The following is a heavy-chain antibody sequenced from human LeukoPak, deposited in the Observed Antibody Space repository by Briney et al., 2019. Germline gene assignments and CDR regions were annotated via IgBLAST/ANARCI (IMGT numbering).Heavy chain of an antibody. J-gene: IGHJ5*02. Sequence: SDTLPLTCTVSVGSISRYYWRWIRQPAGKGLEGIGRIYTSWSTNYNPSLKSRVTISVDTSKNQFSLKLSSVTAADTAVYYCARHIAARRSRWFDPWGQGTQVTVSS. CDR2: IYTSWST. CDR3: ARHIAARRSRWFDP. CDR1: VGSISRYY. D-gene: IGHD6-6*01. V-gene: IGHV4-4*07.